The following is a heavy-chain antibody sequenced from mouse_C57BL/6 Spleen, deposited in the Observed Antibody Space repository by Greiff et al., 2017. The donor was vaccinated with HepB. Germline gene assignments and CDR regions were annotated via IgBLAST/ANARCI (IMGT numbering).Heavy chain of an antibody. V-gene: IGHV5-17*01. CDR3: ARSFYYDYDKDAMDY. CDR1: GFTFSDYG. J-gene: IGHJ4*01. Sequence: EVHLVESGGGLVKPGGSLKLSCAASGFTFSDYGMHWVRQAPEKGLEWVAYISSGSSTIYYADTVKGRFTISRDNAKNTLFLQMTSLRSEDTAMYYCARSFYYDYDKDAMDYWGQGTSVTVSS. D-gene: IGHD2-4*01. CDR2: ISSGSSTI.